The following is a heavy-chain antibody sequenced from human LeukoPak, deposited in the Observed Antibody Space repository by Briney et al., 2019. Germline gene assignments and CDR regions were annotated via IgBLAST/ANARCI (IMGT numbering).Heavy chain of an antibody. CDR1: GGSISSGSYY. Sequence: SETRSLTCTVSGGSISSGSYYWGWIRQPPGKGLEWIGSIYYSGSTYYNPSLKSRVTISVDTSKNQFSLKLSSVTAADTAVYYCARDMSGSYGYWGQGTLVTVSS. D-gene: IGHD1-26*01. CDR3: ARDMSGSYGY. J-gene: IGHJ4*02. CDR2: IYYSGST. V-gene: IGHV4-39*07.